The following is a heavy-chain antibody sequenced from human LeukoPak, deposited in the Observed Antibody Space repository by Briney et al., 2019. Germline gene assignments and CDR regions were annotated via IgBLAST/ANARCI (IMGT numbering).Heavy chain of an antibody. CDR3: ARAYGGNSTYYFDY. J-gene: IGHJ4*02. CDR2: INHSGST. CDR1: TGSFSGYY. D-gene: IGHD4-23*01. Sequence: SETLSLTCTVSTGSFSGYYWSWIRQPPGKGLEWIGEINHSGSTNYNPSLKSRVTISVDTSKNQFSLKLSSVTAADTAVYYCARAYGGNSTYYFDYWGQGTLVTVSS. V-gene: IGHV4-34*01.